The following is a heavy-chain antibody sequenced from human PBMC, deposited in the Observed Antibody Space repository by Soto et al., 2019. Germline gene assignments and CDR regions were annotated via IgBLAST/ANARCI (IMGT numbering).Heavy chain of an antibody. Sequence: QVQLVQSGAEVKKPGASVKVSCKASGYTFTSYYMHWVRQAPGQGLEWMGIINPSGGSTSYAQKCQGRVTMTRDTSTSTVYMELSSLRSEDTAVYYCARDGVGNYGRLGAFDIWGQGTMVTVSS. CDR2: INPSGGST. V-gene: IGHV1-46*01. D-gene: IGHD4-4*01. CDR3: ARDGVGNYGRLGAFDI. J-gene: IGHJ3*02. CDR1: GYTFTSYY.